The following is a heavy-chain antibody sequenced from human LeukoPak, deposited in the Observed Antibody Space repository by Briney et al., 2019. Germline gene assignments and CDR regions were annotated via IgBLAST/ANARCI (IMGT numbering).Heavy chain of an antibody. J-gene: IGHJ4*02. D-gene: IGHD3-10*01. CDR3: AGDLMVRGRKGNYFDY. V-gene: IGHV3-30-3*01. Sequence: GGSLRLSCAASGFTFSSYAMHWVRQAPGKGLEWVAVISYDGSNKYYADSVKGRFTISRDNSKNTLYLQMNSLRAEDTAVYYCAGDLMVRGRKGNYFDYWGQGTLVTVSS. CDR1: GFTFSSYA. CDR2: ISYDGSNK.